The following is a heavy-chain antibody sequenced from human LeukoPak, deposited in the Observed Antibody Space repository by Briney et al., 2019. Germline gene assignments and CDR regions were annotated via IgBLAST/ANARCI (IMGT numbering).Heavy chain of an antibody. V-gene: IGHV3-7*01. CDR3: ARELWGPRGYSFGYHFDY. J-gene: IGHJ4*02. Sequence: GRSLRLSCAAPGFTFSSYWMSWVRQAPGKGLEWVANIKQDGSEKYYVDSVKGRFTISRDNAKNSLSLQMKSLTADDTAVYYCARELWGPRGYSFGYHFDYWGQGTLVTVSS. CDR2: IKQDGSEK. CDR1: GFTFSSYW. D-gene: IGHD5-18*01.